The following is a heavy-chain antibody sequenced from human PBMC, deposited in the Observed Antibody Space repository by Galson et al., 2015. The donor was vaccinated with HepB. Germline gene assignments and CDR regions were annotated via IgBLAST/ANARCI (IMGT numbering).Heavy chain of an antibody. CDR2: IYYSGST. D-gene: IGHD3-10*01. CDR1: GGSISSGGYY. Sequence: LSLTCTVSGGSISSGGYYWSWIRQHPGKGLEWIGYIYYSGSTYYNPSLKSRVTISVDTSKNQFSLKLSSVTAADTAVCYCARDGLLWFGELLYVTYGMDVWGQGTTVTVSS. V-gene: IGHV4-31*03. CDR3: ARDGLLWFGELLYVTYGMDV. J-gene: IGHJ6*02.